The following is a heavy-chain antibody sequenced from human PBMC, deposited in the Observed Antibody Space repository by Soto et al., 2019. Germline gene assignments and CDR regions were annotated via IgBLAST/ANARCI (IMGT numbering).Heavy chain of an antibody. Sequence: QVHLQESGPGLVKPSETLSLTCTVSGGSINNHYLRWIRQPPGKGLEWIGYLYYTGSTNYNPSLNGRVTMSVATSKNQCSLNLTSLTAAATAIYFCARATLSSEYWGQGTLVTVSS. CDR3: ARATLSSEY. CDR2: LYYTGST. CDR1: GGSINNHY. D-gene: IGHD5-12*01. J-gene: IGHJ4*02. V-gene: IGHV4-59*11.